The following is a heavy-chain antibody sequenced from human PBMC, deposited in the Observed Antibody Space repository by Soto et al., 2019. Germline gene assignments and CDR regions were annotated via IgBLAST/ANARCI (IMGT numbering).Heavy chain of an antibody. CDR3: ARIRGYWYGLDV. CDR2: ITGTGGNT. J-gene: IGHJ6*02. CDR1: GFPLSTYG. V-gene: IGHV3-23*01. Sequence: EVQLLESGGGLVQPGGSLRLSCAASGFPLSTYGMTCVRQAPGKGLEWVSAITGTGGNTYYVDSVKGRFTSSRDNSKNMLYLQVNSLRVEDTAVYYCARIRGYWYGLDVWGQGTTVTVSS.